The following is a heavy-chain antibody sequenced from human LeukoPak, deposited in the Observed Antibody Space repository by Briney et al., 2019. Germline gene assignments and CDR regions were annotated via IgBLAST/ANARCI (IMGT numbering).Heavy chain of an antibody. J-gene: IGHJ6*03. CDR3: ARVREAAGTLKGYYYYYMDV. D-gene: IGHD6-13*01. Sequence: ASVKVSCKASGYTFTSYGISWVRQAPGQGLEWMGWISAYNGNTNYAQKLQGRVTMTTDTSTSTAYMELRSLRSDDTAVYYCARVREAAGTLKGYYYYYMDVWGKGTTVTVSS. CDR2: ISAYNGNT. V-gene: IGHV1-18*01. CDR1: GYTFTSYG.